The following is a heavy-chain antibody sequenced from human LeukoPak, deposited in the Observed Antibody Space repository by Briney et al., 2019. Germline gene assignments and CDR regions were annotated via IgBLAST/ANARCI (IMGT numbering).Heavy chain of an antibody. V-gene: IGHV3-30-3*01. CDR3: ARDPEYYYGSGRLGYFDY. D-gene: IGHD3-10*01. CDR1: GLTFSSYA. J-gene: IGHJ4*02. Sequence: GGSLRLSCAASGLTFSSYAMHWVRQAPGKGLEWVAVISYDGSNKYYADSVKGRFTISRDNSKNTLYLQMNSLRAEDTAVYYCARDPEYYYGSGRLGYFDYWGQGTLVTVSS. CDR2: ISYDGSNK.